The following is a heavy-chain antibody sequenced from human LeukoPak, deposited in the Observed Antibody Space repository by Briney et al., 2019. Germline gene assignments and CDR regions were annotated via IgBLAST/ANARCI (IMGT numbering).Heavy chain of an antibody. Sequence: ASVKVSCKASGGTFSSYAISWVRQAPGQGLEWMGGIIPILGTANYAQKFQGRVTITADESTSTAYMELSRLRSEDTAVYYCATKRGYSYGPPHWGQGTLVTVSS. D-gene: IGHD5-18*01. CDR3: ATKRGYSYGPPH. V-gene: IGHV1-69*13. J-gene: IGHJ4*02. CDR2: IIPILGTA. CDR1: GGTFSSYA.